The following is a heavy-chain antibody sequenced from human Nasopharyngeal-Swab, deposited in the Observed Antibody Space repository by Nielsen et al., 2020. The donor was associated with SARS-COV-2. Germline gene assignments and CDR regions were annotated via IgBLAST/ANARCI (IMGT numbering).Heavy chain of an antibody. CDR1: GFTFSNFA. D-gene: IGHD3-16*01. J-gene: IGHJ3*02. V-gene: IGHV3-23*01. Sequence: ETLSLTCAASGFTFSNFAMSWVRQTPGKGLEWVSTITAGGGTVCADSVKGRFTISRDNSKNTLYLQMSSLRAEDTALYWCVKDLRGKYAFEIWGQGTMVTVSS. CDR2: ITAGGGT. CDR3: VKDLRGKYAFEI.